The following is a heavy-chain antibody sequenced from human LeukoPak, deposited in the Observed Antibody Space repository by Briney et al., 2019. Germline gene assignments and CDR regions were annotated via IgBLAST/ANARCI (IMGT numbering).Heavy chain of an antibody. V-gene: IGHV6-1*01. D-gene: IGHD4-17*01. J-gene: IGHJ4*02. CDR1: GDSVSSSSAA. CDR2: TYYRSKWYN. Sequence: SQTLSLTCAISGDSVSSSSAAWNWIRQSPSRGLEWLGRTYYRSKWYNDYAVSVKSRITINPDTSKNQFSLQLNSVTPEDTAVYYCARVGDYGDYHPFDYWGQGTLVTVSS. CDR3: ARVGDYGDYHPFDY.